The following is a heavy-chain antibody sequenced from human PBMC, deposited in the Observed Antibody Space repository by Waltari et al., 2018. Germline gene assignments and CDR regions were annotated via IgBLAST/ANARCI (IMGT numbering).Heavy chain of an antibody. V-gene: IGHV4-39*07. CDR2: IYYSGNT. Sequence: QLQLQESGPGLVKPSETLSLTCTVSSGSIRSRGYYWGGIRQPPGKGLEWMGSIYYSGNTYYNPSLKNRVTISVDTSKNQFSLKVTSVTAADTAVYYCAKVWKNYRTDYWGQGTLVTVSS. J-gene: IGHJ4*02. CDR1: SGSIRSRGYY. CDR3: AKVWKNYRTDY. D-gene: IGHD1-7*01.